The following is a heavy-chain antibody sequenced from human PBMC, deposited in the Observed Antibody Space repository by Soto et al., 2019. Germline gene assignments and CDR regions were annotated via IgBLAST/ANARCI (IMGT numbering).Heavy chain of an antibody. Sequence: SETLSLTCAVSGGSISSGGYSWSWIRQPPGKGLEWIGYIYHSGSTYYNPSLKSRVTVSVDTSKNQFSLKLSSVTAADTAVYYCASETSGDYVGYFHPWGEGIQVTV. D-gene: IGHD2-21*01. J-gene: IGHJ5*02. CDR1: GGSISSGGYS. CDR3: ASETSGDYVGYFHP. CDR2: IYHSGST. V-gene: IGHV4-30-2*01.